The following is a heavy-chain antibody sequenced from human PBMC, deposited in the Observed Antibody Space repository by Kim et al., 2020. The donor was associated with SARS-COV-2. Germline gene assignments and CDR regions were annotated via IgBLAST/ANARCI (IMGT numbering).Heavy chain of an antibody. Sequence: ASVKVSCKASGYTFTSYYMHWVRQAPGQGLEWMGIINPSGGSTSYAQKFQGRVTMTRDTSTSTVYMELSSLRSEDTAVYYCARDGGRGYYDSSGYWGIKYFDYWGQGTLVTVSS. CDR2: INPSGGST. V-gene: IGHV1-46*01. D-gene: IGHD3-22*01. CDR1: GYTFTSYY. CDR3: ARDGGRGYYDSSGYWGIKYFDY. J-gene: IGHJ4*02.